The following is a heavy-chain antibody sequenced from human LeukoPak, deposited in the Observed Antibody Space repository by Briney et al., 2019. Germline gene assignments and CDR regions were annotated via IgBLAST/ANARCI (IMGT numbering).Heavy chain of an antibody. CDR1: GFAFSSYG. J-gene: IGHJ4*02. Sequence: GGTLRLSCAASGFAFSSYGMSWVRQAPGKGLEWVSAISGSGGSTYYADSVKGRFTISRDNSKNTLYLQMNSLRAEDTAVYYCAKDSSRYSSSYYFDYWGQGTLVTVSS. CDR3: AKDSSRYSSSYYFDY. V-gene: IGHV3-23*01. CDR2: ISGSGGST. D-gene: IGHD6-13*01.